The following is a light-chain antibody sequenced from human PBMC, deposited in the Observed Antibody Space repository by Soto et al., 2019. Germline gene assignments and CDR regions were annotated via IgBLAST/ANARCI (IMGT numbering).Light chain of an antibody. Sequence: EIVMTQSPDTLSVSPGERATLSCRASQSVSSNLAWYQQKPGQAPRLLIYAASTRATGIPARFSGSGSGTEFTLTISSLQSEDFAVYYCQQYNKWPLFTFGPGTKVDIK. J-gene: IGKJ3*01. CDR2: AAS. CDR3: QQYNKWPLFT. CDR1: QSVSSN. V-gene: IGKV3-15*01.